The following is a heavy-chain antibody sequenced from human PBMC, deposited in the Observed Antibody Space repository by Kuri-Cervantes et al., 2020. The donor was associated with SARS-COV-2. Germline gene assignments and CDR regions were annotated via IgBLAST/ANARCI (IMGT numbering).Heavy chain of an antibody. CDR2: ISGSGGST. D-gene: IGHD6-13*01. V-gene: IGHV3-23*01. CDR3: VGHGSSSI. Sequence: GESLKISCAASGFTFSSYAMSWVRQAPGKGLEWVSAISGSGGSTYYADSVKGRFTISRGDSKNTLYVHMNNLRVDDTAVYYCVGHGSSSIWGQGTLVTVSS. CDR1: GFTFSSYA. J-gene: IGHJ4*02.